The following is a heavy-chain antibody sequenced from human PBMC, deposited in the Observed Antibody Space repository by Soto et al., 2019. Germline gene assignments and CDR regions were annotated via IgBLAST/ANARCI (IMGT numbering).Heavy chain of an antibody. CDR3: ARKRRGIAVDGKWSAP. CDR2: IFSNDEK. CDR1: GFSLSNARMG. J-gene: IGHJ5*02. V-gene: IGHV2-26*01. D-gene: IGHD6-19*01. Sequence: SGPTLVNPTETLTLTCTVSGFSLSNARMGVSWIRQPPGKALEWLAHIFSNDEKSYSTSLKSRLTISKDTSKSQVVLTMTNMDPVDTATFYWARKRRGIAVDGKWSAPWGQETLAPVSS.